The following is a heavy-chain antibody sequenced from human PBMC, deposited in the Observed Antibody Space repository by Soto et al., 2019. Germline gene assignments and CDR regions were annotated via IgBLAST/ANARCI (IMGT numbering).Heavy chain of an antibody. CDR2: IIPIFGTA. D-gene: IGHD6-13*01. CDR1: GGTFSSYA. CDR3: ARGTIAAAGIYYYYGMDV. V-gene: IGHV1-69*01. Sequence: QVQLVQSGAEVKKPGSSVKVSCKASGGTFSSYAISWVRQAPGQGLEWMGGIIPIFGTANYAQKFQGRVTITADESTSTAFMELRSLRSEDTAVYYCARGTIAAAGIYYYYGMDVWGQGTTVTVSS. J-gene: IGHJ6*02.